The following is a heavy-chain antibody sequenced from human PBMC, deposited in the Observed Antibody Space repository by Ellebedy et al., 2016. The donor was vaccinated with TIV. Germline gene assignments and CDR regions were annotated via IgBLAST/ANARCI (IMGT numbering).Heavy chain of an antibody. CDR1: GFTFSTYA. CDR2: ISGSGGRGSGGRT. D-gene: IGHD3-3*01. CDR3: AKVGEYYDFWSGYSPFDY. Sequence: PGGSLRLSCTASGFTFSTYAMSWVRQAPGKGLEWVSTISGSGGRGSGGRTYYADSVKGRFTISRDNSKNTLYLQMNSLRAEDTAVYYCAKVGEYYDFWSGYSPFDYWGQGTLVTVSS. J-gene: IGHJ4*02. V-gene: IGHV3-23*01.